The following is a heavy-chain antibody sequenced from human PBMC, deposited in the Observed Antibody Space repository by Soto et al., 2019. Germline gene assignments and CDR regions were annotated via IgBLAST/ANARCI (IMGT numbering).Heavy chain of an antibody. D-gene: IGHD3-3*01. V-gene: IGHV1-8*01. CDR3: ASGGNGFAVVTLDY. CDR2: MSPNSGYT. Sequence: QVELVQSGAEVKKPGASVTVSCKASGYTFTSYDINWVRQATGHGLEWMGWMSPNSGYTGCAQKFQGRVSLSRISSISTAYMELSRLSSGDTAVYYCASGGNGFAVVTLDYWGQGALVTVSS. CDR1: GYTFTSYD. J-gene: IGHJ4*02.